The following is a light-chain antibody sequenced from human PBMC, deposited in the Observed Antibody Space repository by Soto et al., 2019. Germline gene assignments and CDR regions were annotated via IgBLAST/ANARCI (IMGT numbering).Light chain of an antibody. V-gene: IGKV3-15*01. CDR3: QQYFHWPRA. J-gene: IGKJ1*01. CDR2: GAS. Sequence: EVVMTQSPATLSVSPGERATLSCRASQSVGSDLAWYLQKPGQAPRLLVYGASNRASGIPARFSGSGSGTVFTLTVTNVQSGDLAVYFCQQYFHWPRAFGQGTRLEIK. CDR1: QSVGSD.